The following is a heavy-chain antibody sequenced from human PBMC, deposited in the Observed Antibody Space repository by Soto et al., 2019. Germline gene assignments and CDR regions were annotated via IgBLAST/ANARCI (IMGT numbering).Heavy chain of an antibody. J-gene: IGHJ6*02. D-gene: IGHD2-21*01. Sequence: QVQLVQSGAEVKKPGSSVKVSCKASGGTFSSYAISWVRQAPGQGLEWMGGIIPIFGTANYAQKFQGRVTITADDSTSTAYMELSSLRSEDTAVYYCARAGLGPFRPFPHPMDVWGQGTTGTVSS. CDR2: IIPIFGTA. CDR1: GGTFSSYA. CDR3: ARAGLGPFRPFPHPMDV. V-gene: IGHV1-69*12.